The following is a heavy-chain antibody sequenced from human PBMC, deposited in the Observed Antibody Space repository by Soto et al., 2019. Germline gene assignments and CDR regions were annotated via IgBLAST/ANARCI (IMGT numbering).Heavy chain of an antibody. J-gene: IGHJ6*02. CDR1: GFTFSTYW. CDR2: INSDGSTT. CDR3: ARDAYYDMGV. V-gene: IGHV3-74*01. Sequence: EVQLVESGGGLVQPGGSLRLSCAASGFTFSTYWMHWVRQAPGKGLVWVSRINSDGSTTNYADSVKGRFTISRDNAKNTLYLQMNSLRAEDTAVYFCARDAYYDMGVWAKGPRSPSP.